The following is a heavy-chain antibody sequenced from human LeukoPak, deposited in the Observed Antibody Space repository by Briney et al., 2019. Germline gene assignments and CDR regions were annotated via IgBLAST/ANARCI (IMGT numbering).Heavy chain of an antibody. Sequence: SETLSLTCAVYGGSFSGYYWSWIRQPPGKGLEWIGEINHSGSTNYNPSLKSRVTISVDTSKNQFSLKLSSVTAADTAVYYCARAGDGEHDYRGQGTLVTVSS. V-gene: IGHV4-34*01. J-gene: IGHJ4*02. D-gene: IGHD5-24*01. CDR3: ARAGDGEHDY. CDR2: INHSGST. CDR1: GGSFSGYY.